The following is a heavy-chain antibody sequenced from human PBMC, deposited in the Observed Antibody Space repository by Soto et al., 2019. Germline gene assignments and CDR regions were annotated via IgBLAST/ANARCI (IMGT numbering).Heavy chain of an antibody. CDR1: GGSFSTAA. J-gene: IGHJ6*02. Sequence: QVQVEQSGAEVKKPGSSVKVSCKASGGSFSTAAISWVRQAPGQGLEWMGGIMPIFRTADYAQKFQDRVTNTADESTSTAYLEPRSLSSEDTAIYYCARDKDRPQLGGNYYYIMDVWGQGTTVTVSS. V-gene: IGHV1-69*12. CDR3: ARDKDRPQLGGNYYYIMDV. D-gene: IGHD3-3*02. CDR2: IMPIFRTA.